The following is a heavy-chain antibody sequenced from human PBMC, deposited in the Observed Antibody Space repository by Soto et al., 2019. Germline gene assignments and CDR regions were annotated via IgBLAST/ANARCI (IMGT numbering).Heavy chain of an antibody. J-gene: IGHJ5*02. D-gene: IGHD6-6*01. Sequence: SETRSLTCTVSGGSISSYYWSWIRQPPGKGLEWIGYIYYSGSTNSNPSLKSRVTISVDTSKNQFSLKLSCVTAEETAVYYCARRSSIAARGHNWFDPWGQGTMVTVSS. CDR2: IYYSGST. CDR3: ARRSSIAARGHNWFDP. V-gene: IGHV4-59*01. CDR1: GGSISSYY.